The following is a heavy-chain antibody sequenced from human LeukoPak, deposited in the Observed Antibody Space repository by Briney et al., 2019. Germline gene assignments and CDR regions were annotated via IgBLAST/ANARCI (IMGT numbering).Heavy chain of an antibody. J-gene: IGHJ3*02. CDR3: ARVGVLGDYYDSSGYYHAFDI. CDR2: IWYDGSNK. Sequence: GRSLRLSCAASGFTFSSYGMHWVRQAPGKGLEWVAVIWYDGSNKYYADSVKGRFTISRDNSKNTLYLQMNSLRAGDTAVYYCARVGVLGDYYDSSGYYHAFDIWGQGTMVTVSS. V-gene: IGHV3-33*01. CDR1: GFTFSSYG. D-gene: IGHD3-22*01.